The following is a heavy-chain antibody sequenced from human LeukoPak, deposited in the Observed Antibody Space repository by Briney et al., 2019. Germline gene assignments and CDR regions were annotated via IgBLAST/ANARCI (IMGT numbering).Heavy chain of an antibody. V-gene: IGHV3-9*01. Sequence: GGSLRLSCAASGFTFDDYAMHWVRQAPGKGLEWVSGISWNSGSIGYADSVKGRFTISRDNAKNSLYLQMNSLRAEDTALYYCAKDKYGWLRGDFDYWGQGTLVTVSS. CDR2: ISWNSGSI. J-gene: IGHJ4*02. CDR1: GFTFDDYA. D-gene: IGHD5-24*01. CDR3: AKDKYGWLRGDFDY.